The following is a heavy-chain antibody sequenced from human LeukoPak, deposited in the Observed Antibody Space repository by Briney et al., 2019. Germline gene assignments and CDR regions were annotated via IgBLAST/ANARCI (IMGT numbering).Heavy chain of an antibody. CDR2: IYYSGST. CDR3: ARLPDYYDSSGYFDSRVRYFDY. Sequence: SETLSLTCTVSGGSISSSSYYWGWIRQPPGKGLEWIGSIYYSGSTYYNPSLKSRVTISVDTSKNQFSLKLSSVTAADTAVYYCARLPDYYDSSGYFDSRVRYFDYWGQGTLVTVSS. CDR1: GGSISSSSYY. J-gene: IGHJ4*02. V-gene: IGHV4-39*01. D-gene: IGHD3-22*01.